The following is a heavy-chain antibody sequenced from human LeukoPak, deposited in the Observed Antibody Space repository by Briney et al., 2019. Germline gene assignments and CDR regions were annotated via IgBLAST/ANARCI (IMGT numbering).Heavy chain of an antibody. V-gene: IGHV4-34*01. CDR1: GGSFSGYY. CDR3: ARDRTLVPPYFDC. J-gene: IGHJ4*02. Sequence: SETLSLTCAVYGGSFSGYYWSWIRQPPGKGLEWIGEINHSGGTNYNPSLKSRVTISVDTSKNQFSLKLSSVTAADTAVYYCARDRTLVPPYFDCWGQGTLVTVSS. CDR2: INHSGGT.